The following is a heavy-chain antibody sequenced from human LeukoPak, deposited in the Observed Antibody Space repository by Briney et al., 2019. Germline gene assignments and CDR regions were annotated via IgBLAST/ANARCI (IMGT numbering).Heavy chain of an antibody. D-gene: IGHD2-15*01. J-gene: IGHJ4*02. Sequence: GGSLRLSCAASGFTFSSYAMHWVRQAPGKGLEWVAVISHDGNYKYYADSVKGLFTISRDNSKKTLYLQVNSLKPEDTAVYYCARGGDLGSCSGGTCYSVDYWGQGTVVTVSS. CDR1: GFTFSSYA. CDR2: ISHDGNYK. CDR3: ARGGDLGSCSGGTCYSVDY. V-gene: IGHV3-30-3*01.